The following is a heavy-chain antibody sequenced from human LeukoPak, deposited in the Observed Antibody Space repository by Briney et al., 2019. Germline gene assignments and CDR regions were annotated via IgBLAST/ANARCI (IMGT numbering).Heavy chain of an antibody. CDR2: ISNDGSKK. CDR1: GFTFSSYG. CDR3: AKDRYSYAFEYSDS. V-gene: IGHV3-30*18. Sequence: PGGSLRLSCAASGFTFSSYGMHWVRQAPGKGLEWVAVISNDGSKKYYAESVKGRFTISRDNSKNTLSLQVSSLRAEDTAVYYCAKDRYSYAFEYSDSWGQGTLVTVSS. D-gene: IGHD5-18*01. J-gene: IGHJ4*02.